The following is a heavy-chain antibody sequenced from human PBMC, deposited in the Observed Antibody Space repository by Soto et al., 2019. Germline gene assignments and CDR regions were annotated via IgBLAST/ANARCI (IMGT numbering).Heavy chain of an antibody. J-gene: IGHJ1*01. CDR2: FDPEDGET. V-gene: IGHV1-24*01. CDR1: GYTLTELS. Sequence: ASVKVSCKVSGYTLTELSMHWVRQAPGKGLEWMGGFDPEDGETIYAQKFQGRVTMTEDTSTDTAYMELSSLRSEDTAVYYCATAPLPFLEWLFYFQHWGQGTLVNVFS. CDR3: ATAPLPFLEWLFYFQH. D-gene: IGHD3-3*01.